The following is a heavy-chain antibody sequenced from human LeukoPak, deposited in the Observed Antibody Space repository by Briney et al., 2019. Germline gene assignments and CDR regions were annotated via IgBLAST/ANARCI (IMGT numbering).Heavy chain of an antibody. CDR1: EFTFDNYA. D-gene: IGHD1-26*01. Sequence: GGSLRLSCAASEFTFDNYAMSWVRQAPGKGLEWVSVISGSGYYSYYADSVKGRFTVSRGNSKTTLYLQVNSLRADDTAVYYCAKGGPTGSNYFDFWGQGTLVTVSS. CDR3: AKGGPTGSNYFDF. CDR2: ISGSGYYS. J-gene: IGHJ4*02. V-gene: IGHV3-23*01.